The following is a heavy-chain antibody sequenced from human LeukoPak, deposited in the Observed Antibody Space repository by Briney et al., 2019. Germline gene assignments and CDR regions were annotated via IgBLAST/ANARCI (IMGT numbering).Heavy chain of an antibody. Sequence: SETLSHTCAVYGGSFSGYYWSWIRHPPGKGLEWMGEINQSGSTNYHPSLKSRVTISVDASKNQFSLKLSSVTAADTAVYYCARGPNSGSDYWGQGNLVTVSS. CDR1: GGSFSGYY. V-gene: IGHV4-34*01. D-gene: IGHD6-6*01. J-gene: IGHJ4*02. CDR2: INQSGST. CDR3: ARGPNSGSDY.